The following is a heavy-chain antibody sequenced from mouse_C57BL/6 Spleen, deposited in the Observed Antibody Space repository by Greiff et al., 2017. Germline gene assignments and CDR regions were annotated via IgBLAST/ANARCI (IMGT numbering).Heavy chain of an antibody. Sequence: EVQLQQSGPELVKPGASVKISCKASGYSFTDYNMNWVKQSNGKSLEWIGVINPNYGTTSYNQKFKGKATLTVYQSSSTAYMQLNSLTSEDSAVYFCEREGDDYDDYYYAMDDWGQGTSVTVSS. J-gene: IGHJ4*01. CDR2: INPNYGTT. V-gene: IGHV1-39*01. CDR3: EREGDDYDDYYYAMDD. D-gene: IGHD2-4*01. CDR1: GYSFTDYN.